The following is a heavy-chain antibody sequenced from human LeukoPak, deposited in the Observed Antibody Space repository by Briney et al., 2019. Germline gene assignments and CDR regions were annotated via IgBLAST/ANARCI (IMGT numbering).Heavy chain of an antibody. Sequence: SETLSLTCAVYGGSFSGYYWSWIRQPPGKGLEWIGYIYYSGSTYYNPSLKSRVTISVDTSKNQFSLKLSSVTAADTAVYYCARDPFTPSSGSAFDYWGQGTLVTVSS. J-gene: IGHJ4*02. V-gene: IGHV4-30-4*01. CDR1: GGSFSGYY. D-gene: IGHD3-22*01. CDR2: IYYSGST. CDR3: ARDPFTPSSGSAFDY.